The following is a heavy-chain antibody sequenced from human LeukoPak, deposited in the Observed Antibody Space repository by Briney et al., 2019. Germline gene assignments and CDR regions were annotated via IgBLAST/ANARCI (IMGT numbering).Heavy chain of an antibody. CDR1: GGSISSYY. CDR2: IYYSGST. J-gene: IGHJ3*02. V-gene: IGHV4-59*08. CDR3: ARLGSDDAFDI. Sequence: SETLSLTCTVSGGSISSYYWSWIRQPPGKGLEWIGYIYYSGSTNYTPSLKSRVTISVDTSKNQFSLKLSSVTAADTAVYYCARLGSDDAFDIWGQGTMVTVSS.